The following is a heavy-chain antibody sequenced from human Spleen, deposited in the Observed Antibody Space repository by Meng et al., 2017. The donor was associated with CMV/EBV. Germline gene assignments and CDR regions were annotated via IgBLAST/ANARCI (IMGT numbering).Heavy chain of an antibody. V-gene: IGHV3-21*01. CDR3: ARDQWLVKRGEGLYYYYYYGMDV. CDR1: GFTVSSTY. CDR2: ISSSSSYI. J-gene: IGHJ6*02. D-gene: IGHD6-19*01. Sequence: GGSLRLSCAASGFTVSSTYMSWVRQAPGKGLEWVSSISSSSSYIYYADSVKGRFTISRDNAKNSLYLQMNSLRAEDTAVYYCARDQWLVKRGEGLYYYYYYGMDVWGQGTTVTVSS.